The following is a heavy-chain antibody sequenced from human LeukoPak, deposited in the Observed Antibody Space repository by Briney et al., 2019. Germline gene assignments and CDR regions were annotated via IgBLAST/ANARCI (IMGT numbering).Heavy chain of an antibody. CDR2: ISTDGSTT. CDR1: GFTFSSDW. V-gene: IGHV3-74*01. J-gene: IGHJ1*01. D-gene: IGHD3-22*01. CDR3: ATYSSLNAREFQY. Sequence: LPGGSLRLSCAASGFTFSSDWMHWVRQAPGKGLVWVSRISTDGSTTYSADSVKGRFTISRDNSKNTLYLQMNSLRADDTAVYYCATYSSLNAREFQYWGQGTLVTVSS.